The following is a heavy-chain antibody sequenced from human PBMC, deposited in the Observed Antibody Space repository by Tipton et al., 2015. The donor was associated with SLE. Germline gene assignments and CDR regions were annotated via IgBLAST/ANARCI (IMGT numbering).Heavy chain of an antibody. J-gene: IGHJ2*01. CDR3: ARATYYYDSSGSMGWYFDL. D-gene: IGHD3-22*01. CDR1: GGSFSGYY. CDR2: IYYSGST. V-gene: IGHV4-59*01. Sequence: LRLSCAVYGGSFSGYYWSWIRQPPGKGLEWIGYIYYSGSTNYNPSLKSRVTISADTSKNQFSLKLSSVTAADTAVYYCARATYYYDSSGSMGWYFDLWGRGTLVTVSS.